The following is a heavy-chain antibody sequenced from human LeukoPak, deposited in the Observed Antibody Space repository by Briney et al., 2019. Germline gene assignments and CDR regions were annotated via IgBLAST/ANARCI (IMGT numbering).Heavy chain of an antibody. CDR3: ARDQAFSDSSGYYYSIGAFDI. V-gene: IGHV1-24*01. CDR1: GYTLTELS. J-gene: IGHJ3*02. CDR2: FDPEDGET. Sequence: ASVKVSCKVSGYTLTELSMHWVRQAPGKGLEWMGGFDPEDGETIYAQKFQGRVTMTRNTSISTAYMELSSLRSEDTAVYYCARDQAFSDSSGYYYSIGAFDIWGQGTMVTVSS. D-gene: IGHD3-22*01.